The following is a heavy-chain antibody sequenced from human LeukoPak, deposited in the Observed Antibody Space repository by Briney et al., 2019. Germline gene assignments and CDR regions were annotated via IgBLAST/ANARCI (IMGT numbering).Heavy chain of an antibody. CDR2: IYRSGDT. CDR3: AKDPLSIAVAGTEDDY. Sequence: GGCLRLSCAASGFTVSTNYMSWVRQAPGKGPEWISIIYRSGDTYYADSVKGRFTISRDNSKNTLYLQMNRLRVEDTAVYYCAKDPLSIAVAGTEDDYWGQGTLVTVSS. V-gene: IGHV3-66*01. J-gene: IGHJ4*02. D-gene: IGHD6-19*01. CDR1: GFTVSTNY.